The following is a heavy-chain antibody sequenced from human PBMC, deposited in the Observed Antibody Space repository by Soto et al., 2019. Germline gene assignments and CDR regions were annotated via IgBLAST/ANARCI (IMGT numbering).Heavy chain of an antibody. J-gene: IGHJ6*02. Sequence: EVQLVESGGGLVQPGGSLRLSCAASGFTFSSYSMNWVRQAPGKGLEWVSYISSSSSTIYYADSVKGRFTISRDNAKNSLYLQMNSLRDEDTAVYYCARDPMVRGYRGMDVWGQGTTVTVSS. V-gene: IGHV3-48*02. CDR1: GFTFSSYS. D-gene: IGHD3-10*01. CDR2: ISSSSSTI. CDR3: ARDPMVRGYRGMDV.